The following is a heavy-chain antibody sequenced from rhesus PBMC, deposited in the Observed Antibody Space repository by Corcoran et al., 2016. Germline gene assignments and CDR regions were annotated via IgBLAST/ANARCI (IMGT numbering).Heavy chain of an antibody. Sequence: QVQLQESGPGLVKPSETLSLTCAVSGYSISSGYGWSWIRQPPGKGLEWIGYIGGSSGSTNYNPSLKSRVTISKDTSKNQFSLKLSSVTAADTAVYYCARGEVVGTTIDYWGQGVLVTVSS. CDR1: GYSISSGYG. J-gene: IGHJ4*01. D-gene: IGHD1-44*01. CDR2: IGGSSGST. V-gene: IGHV4-127*01. CDR3: ARGEVVGTTIDY.